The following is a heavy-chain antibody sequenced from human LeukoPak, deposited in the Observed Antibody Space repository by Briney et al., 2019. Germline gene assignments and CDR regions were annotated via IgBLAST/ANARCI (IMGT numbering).Heavy chain of an antibody. V-gene: IGHV4-4*07. D-gene: IGHD4-17*01. J-gene: IGHJ6*03. CDR2: IYISGST. CDR1: GGSISSNY. CDR3: AREPTVTLWDYYMDV. Sequence: SETLSLTCTVSGGSISSNYWSWIRQPAGKGLEWIGRIYISGSTNYNPSLKSRVTMSVDTSKNQFSLNLSSVTAADTAVYYCAREPTVTLWDYYMDVWGKGTTVTISS.